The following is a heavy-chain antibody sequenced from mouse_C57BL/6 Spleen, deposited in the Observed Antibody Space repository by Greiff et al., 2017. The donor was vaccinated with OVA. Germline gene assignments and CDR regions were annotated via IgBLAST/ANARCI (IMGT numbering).Heavy chain of an antibody. CDR1: GFTFSSYA. J-gene: IGHJ2*01. V-gene: IGHV5-9-1*02. CDR2: ISSGGDYI. CDR3: TRATAQAPLDY. Sequence: EVNVVESGEGLVKPGGSLKLSCAASGFTFSSYAMSWVRQTPEKRLEWVAYISSGGDYIYYADTVKGRFTISRDNAKNTLYLQMSSLKSEDTAMYYCTRATAQAPLDYWGQGTTLTVSS. D-gene: IGHD3-2*02.